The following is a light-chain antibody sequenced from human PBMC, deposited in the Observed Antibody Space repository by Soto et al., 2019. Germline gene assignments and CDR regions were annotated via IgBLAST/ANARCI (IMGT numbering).Light chain of an antibody. CDR1: QNVTANF. V-gene: IGKV3-20*01. J-gene: IGKJ4*01. CDR2: GAS. CDR3: QQYGNSPLT. Sequence: EIVLTQSPGTLSLSPGERATLSCRASQNVTANFVAWYQHKRGRGPRLLIYGASNRATGISDRFSGSGSGTDFTLTISRLEPGDFAVFYCQQYGNSPLTFGGGTRVEIK.